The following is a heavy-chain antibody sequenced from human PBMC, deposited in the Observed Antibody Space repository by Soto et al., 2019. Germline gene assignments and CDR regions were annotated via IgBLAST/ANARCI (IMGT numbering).Heavy chain of an antibody. CDR3: ATHTVVTPGNYYYGMDV. V-gene: IGHV1-69*12. D-gene: IGHD2-21*02. Sequence: QVQLVQSGAEVKKPGSSVKVSCKAYGGTFSSYAISLVRQAPGQGLEWMGGIIPIFRTADYAQKFQGRVTITADESTSTAYMEVSSLRSEDTAVYYCATHTVVTPGNYYYGMDVWGQGTTVTVSS. CDR2: IIPIFRTA. J-gene: IGHJ6*02. CDR1: GGTFSSYA.